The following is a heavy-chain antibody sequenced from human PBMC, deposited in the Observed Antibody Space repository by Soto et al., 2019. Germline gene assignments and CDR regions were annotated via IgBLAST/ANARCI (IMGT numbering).Heavy chain of an antibody. CDR1: GFTFNNYA. V-gene: IGHV3-23*01. Sequence: GGSLRLSCAASGFTFNNYALSWVRQAPGKGLAWVSTISGSGGSTYSAGSVKGWFTISRDNSNNTLFLQMNSLRADDTGIYYCAVTRYGSGWSYFDSCGQGTLVTVSS. CDR2: ISGSGGST. J-gene: IGHJ4*02. CDR3: AVTRYGSGWSYFDS. D-gene: IGHD6-19*01.